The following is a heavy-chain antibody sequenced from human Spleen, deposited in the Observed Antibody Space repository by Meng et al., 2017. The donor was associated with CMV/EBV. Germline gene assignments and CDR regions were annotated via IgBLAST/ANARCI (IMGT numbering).Heavy chain of an antibody. V-gene: IGHV3-74*01. CDR1: GFTFSSYW. D-gene: IGHD4-23*01. J-gene: IGHJ6*02. CDR3: ARPNDYGGNNAMDV. Sequence: GGSLRLSCAASGFTFSSYWMHWVRQAPGKGLVWVSRINSDGSRTSYADSVKGRFTISRDNAKNTLYLQMNSLRAEDTAVYYCARPNDYGGNNAMDVWGQGTTVTVSS. CDR2: INSDGSRT.